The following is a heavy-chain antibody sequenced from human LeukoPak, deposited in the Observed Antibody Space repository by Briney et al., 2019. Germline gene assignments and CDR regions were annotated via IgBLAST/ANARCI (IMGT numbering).Heavy chain of an antibody. Sequence: PSETLSLTCTVSGGSISSYYWSWIRQPPGKGLEWIGYIYYSGRTSYSGNTNYNPSLKSRVTILVDTSKNQFSLKLSSVTAADTAVYYCARNIYSASWGATFDIRGQGTMVTVSS. CDR3: ARNIYSASWGATFDI. D-gene: IGHD1-26*01. J-gene: IGHJ3*02. V-gene: IGHV4-59*01. CDR1: GGSISSYY. CDR2: IYYSGRT.